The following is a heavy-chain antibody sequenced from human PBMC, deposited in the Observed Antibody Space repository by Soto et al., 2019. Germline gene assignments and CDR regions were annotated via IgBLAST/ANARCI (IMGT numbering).Heavy chain of an antibody. CDR1: GGTFSSYA. J-gene: IGHJ3*02. Sequence: QVQLVQSGAEVKKPGSSVKVSCKASGGTFSSYAISWVRQAPGQGLEWMGGIIPIFGTANYAQKFQGRVTLTADQSRSTAYMELSSLGSEDTAVYYCARSHPPGSYAREGSFDIWGQGTMVPVSS. D-gene: IGHD1-26*01. CDR3: ARSHPPGSYAREGSFDI. CDR2: IIPIFGTA. V-gene: IGHV1-69*01.